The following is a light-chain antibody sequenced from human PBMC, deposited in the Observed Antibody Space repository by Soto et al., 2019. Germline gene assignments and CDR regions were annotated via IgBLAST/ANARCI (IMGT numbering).Light chain of an antibody. CDR3: HTQDRSLNGYV. Sequence: QSVLAQPPSVSGSPGQRVTISCTGSNSNIGAGYVVPWYQQLPGTAPKLLIYGNTNRPSGVPDRFSGSRSGTSASLAITGLQADDEAAYYCHTQDRSLNGYVFGTGTKLTVL. J-gene: IGLJ1*01. V-gene: IGLV1-40*01. CDR1: NSNIGAGYV. CDR2: GNT.